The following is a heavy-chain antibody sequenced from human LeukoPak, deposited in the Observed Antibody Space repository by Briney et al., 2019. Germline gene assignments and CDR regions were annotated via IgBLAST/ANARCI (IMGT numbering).Heavy chain of an antibody. J-gene: IGHJ6*03. Sequence: SGTLSLTCAVYGGSFSGYYWSWIRQSPGKGLEWIGEINHSGSTNYNPSLKSRVTISVDTSKNQFSLKLSSVTAADTAVYYCARLDRSYYYMDVWGKGTTVTVSS. CDR2: INHSGST. CDR3: ARLDRSYYYMDV. D-gene: IGHD2-2*03. CDR1: GGSFSGYY. V-gene: IGHV4-34*01.